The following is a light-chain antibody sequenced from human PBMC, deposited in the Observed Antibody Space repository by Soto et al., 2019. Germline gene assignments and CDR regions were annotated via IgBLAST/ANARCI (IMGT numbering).Light chain of an antibody. CDR2: EGS. Sequence: QSALTQPASVSGSPGQSITISCTGTSSDVGSYNLVSWYQHHPGKAPKLMIYEGSKRPSGVSNRFSASKFGNTASLTISGLQAEDEADYYCCSYAGSSTFVFGTGTKHTVL. CDR1: SSDVGSYNL. CDR3: CSYAGSSTFV. V-gene: IGLV2-23*01. J-gene: IGLJ1*01.